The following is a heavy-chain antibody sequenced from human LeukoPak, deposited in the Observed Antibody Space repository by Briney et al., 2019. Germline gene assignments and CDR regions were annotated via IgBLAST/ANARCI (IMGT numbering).Heavy chain of an antibody. Sequence: SETLSLTCTVSGDSLDTYYWTWIRQTPGKELEWIGFVASSGTSNYNPSLKSRVSISIDTSKNQFSLALTSVTPADTAVYYCARVVRGVVTSNWFDPWGQGTLVSVSS. CDR2: VASSGTS. CDR3: ARVVRGVVTSNWFDP. J-gene: IGHJ5*02. CDR1: GDSLDTYY. D-gene: IGHD2-21*02. V-gene: IGHV4-59*01.